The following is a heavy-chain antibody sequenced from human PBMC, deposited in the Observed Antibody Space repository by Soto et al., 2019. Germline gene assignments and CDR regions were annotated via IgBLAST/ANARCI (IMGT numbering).Heavy chain of an antibody. Sequence: QVQLVQSGAEVKKPGASVKVSCKASGYTFTSYAMHWVRQAPGQRLEWMGWINAGNGNTKYSQNFQGRVTITRDTSASTAYMEVSSLRSEDTAVYYCARGPGGPDGPGDYWGQGALVTVSS. CDR3: ARGPGGPDGPGDY. CDR2: INAGNGNT. V-gene: IGHV1-3*01. CDR1: GYTFTSYA. J-gene: IGHJ4*02. D-gene: IGHD2-15*01.